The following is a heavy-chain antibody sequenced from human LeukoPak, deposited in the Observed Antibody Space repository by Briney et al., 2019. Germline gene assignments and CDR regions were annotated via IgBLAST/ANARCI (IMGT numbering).Heavy chain of an antibody. D-gene: IGHD1-26*01. CDR3: AREVSIVGATQNWFDP. CDR2: IYSGGST. Sequence: GGSLTLSCAASGFTVSSNYMSWVRQAPGKGLEWVSVIYSGGSTYYADSVKGRFTISRDNSMNTLYLQMNSLRAEDTAVYYCAREVSIVGATQNWFDPWGEGTLATVSS. V-gene: IGHV3-53*01. J-gene: IGHJ5*01. CDR1: GFTVSSNY.